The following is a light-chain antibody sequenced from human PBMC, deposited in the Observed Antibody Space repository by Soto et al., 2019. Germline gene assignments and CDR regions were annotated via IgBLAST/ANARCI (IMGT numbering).Light chain of an antibody. CDR2: GAS. CDR1: QSVSSSY. J-gene: IGKJ1*01. V-gene: IGKV3-20*01. CDR3: QKYGSSPQT. Sequence: EIVLTQSPGTLSLSPGERATLSCRASQSVSSSYLAWYQQKPGQAPRLLIYGASSRATGIPDRFSGSGSGPDFTFTISRLEPEDFAAYYCQKYGSSPQTFGQGTRVNIK.